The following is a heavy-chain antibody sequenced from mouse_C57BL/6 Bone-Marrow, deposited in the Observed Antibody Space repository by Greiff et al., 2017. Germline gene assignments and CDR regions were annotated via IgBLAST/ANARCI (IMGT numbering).Heavy chain of an antibody. Sequence: QVQLKQPGAELVKPGASVKMSCKASGYTFTSYWITWVKQRPGQGLEWIGDIYPGSGSTNYNEKFKSKATLTVDTSSSTAYMQLSSLTSEDSAVYYCARRYYGSSFYWYFDVWGTGTTVTVSS. V-gene: IGHV1-55*01. CDR1: GYTFTSYW. J-gene: IGHJ1*03. CDR3: ARRYYGSSFYWYFDV. D-gene: IGHD1-1*01. CDR2: IYPGSGST.